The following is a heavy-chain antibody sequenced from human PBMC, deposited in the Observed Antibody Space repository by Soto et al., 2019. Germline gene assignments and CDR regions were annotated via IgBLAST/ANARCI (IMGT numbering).Heavy chain of an antibody. J-gene: IGHJ4*02. V-gene: IGHV3-15*01. CDR3: TTDAPSGQTGYSGYGYFDY. CDR1: GFTFSNAW. Sequence: GGSLRLSCAASGFTFSNAWMSWVRQAPGKGLEWVGRIKSKTDGGTTDYAAPVKGRFTISRDDSKNTLYLQMNSLKTEDTAVYYCTTDAPSGQTGYSGYGYFDYWGQGTLVTVSS. CDR2: IKSKTDGGTT. D-gene: IGHD5-12*01.